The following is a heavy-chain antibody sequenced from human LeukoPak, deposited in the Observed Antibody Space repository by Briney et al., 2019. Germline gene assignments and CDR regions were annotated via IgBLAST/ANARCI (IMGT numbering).Heavy chain of an antibody. CDR3: AMGGGLGIVDY. CDR2: ISTSGST. Sequence: SETLFLTCTVSGGSISSGTYYWRWIRQPAGKGLEWIGRISTSGSTDYNPSLKSRVTISVDMSKNQFSLKLSSVTAADTAVYYCAMGGGLGIVDYWGQGTLVTVSS. D-gene: IGHD7-27*01. V-gene: IGHV4-61*02. J-gene: IGHJ4*02. CDR1: GGSISSGTYY.